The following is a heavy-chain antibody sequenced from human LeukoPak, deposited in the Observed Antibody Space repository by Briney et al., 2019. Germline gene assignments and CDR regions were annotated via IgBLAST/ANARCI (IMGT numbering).Heavy chain of an antibody. CDR3: ATRFDRSPFYFDY. CDR2: ISGSRVST. J-gene: IGHJ4*02. D-gene: IGHD3-22*01. V-gene: IGHV3-23*01. Sequence: GGSLRLSCAASGFTFSNYAMSWVRQAPGKGLEWVSAISGSRVSTYYADSVKGRFTISRDNSRNMLCLQMNSLRAEDTAVYYCATRFDRSPFYFDYWGQGTLVTVSS. CDR1: GFTFSNYA.